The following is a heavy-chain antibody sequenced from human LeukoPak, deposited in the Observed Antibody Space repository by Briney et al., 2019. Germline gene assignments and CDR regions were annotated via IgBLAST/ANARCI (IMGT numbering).Heavy chain of an antibody. V-gene: IGHV3-21*01. CDR3: ARDPYSGAYGSDYYYYMDV. J-gene: IGHJ6*03. Sequence: GGSLRLSCAASGFSFRNYNMNWARLAPGKGLEWVSSITSSGSHIFYADSVKGRFTISRDNADNSLYLQMNSLRAEDTAVYFCARDPYSGAYGSDYYYYMDVWGKGTTVTVSS. D-gene: IGHD1-26*01. CDR1: GFSFRNYN. CDR2: ITSSGSHI.